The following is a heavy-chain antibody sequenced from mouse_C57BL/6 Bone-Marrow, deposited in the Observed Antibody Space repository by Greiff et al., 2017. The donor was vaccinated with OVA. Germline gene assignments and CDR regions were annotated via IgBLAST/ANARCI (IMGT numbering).Heavy chain of an antibody. V-gene: IGHV5-17*01. CDR3: ATYGNFDY. D-gene: IGHD2-1*01. Sequence: EVMLVESGGGLVKPGGSLKLSCAASGFTFSDYGMHWVRQAPEKGLEWVAYISSGSSTIYYEDTVKGRFTISRDNAKITLFLQMTSLRAEDTSMYYCATYGNFDYWGQGTTLTVSS. CDR1: GFTFSDYG. J-gene: IGHJ2*01. CDR2: ISSGSSTI.